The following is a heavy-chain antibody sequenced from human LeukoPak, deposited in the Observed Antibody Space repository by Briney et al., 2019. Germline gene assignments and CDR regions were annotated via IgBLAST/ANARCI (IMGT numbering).Heavy chain of an antibody. CDR2: IKQDGSEK. D-gene: IGHD6-13*01. V-gene: IGHV3-7*01. CDR1: GFTFSSYW. J-gene: IGHJ6*03. Sequence: GGSLRLSCAASGFTFSSYWMSWVRQAPGKGLEWVANIKQDGSEKHYVDSVKGRFTISRDNAKNSLYLQMDSLRAEDTAVYYCARTYTGYSSSWYMGYYYYMDVWGRGTTVTVSS. CDR3: ARTYTGYSSSWYMGYYYYMDV.